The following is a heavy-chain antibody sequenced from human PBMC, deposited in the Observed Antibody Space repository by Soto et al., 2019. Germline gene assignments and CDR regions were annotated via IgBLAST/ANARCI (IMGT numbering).Heavy chain of an antibody. CDR1: GYTLTSYG. CDR2: ISLYNGNT. D-gene: IGHD6-6*01. Sequence: ASVKVSCKASGYTLTSYGISWVRQAPGQGLEWMGWISLYNGNTNDAQKLQDRVTMTTDTSTSTAYMELRSLRSDDTAVYYCARDTWIVAARPAYYGLDVWGQGTTVTVSS. V-gene: IGHV1-18*01. CDR3: ARDTWIVAARPAYYGLDV. J-gene: IGHJ6*02.